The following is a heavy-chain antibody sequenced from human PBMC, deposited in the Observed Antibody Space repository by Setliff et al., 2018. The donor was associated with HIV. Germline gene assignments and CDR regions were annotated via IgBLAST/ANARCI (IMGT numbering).Heavy chain of an antibody. J-gene: IGHJ6*02. CDR2: INPNSGGT. CDR3: ARDHCSSSGCYEYSYYGMDV. V-gene: IGHV1-2*02. D-gene: IGHD2-2*01. Sequence: ASVKVSCKASGYNFTGYYMHWVRQAPGQGLEWMGWINPNSGGTTYAQKFQVRVTMTRDTSISTAYMGVSRLRSDDTAVYYCARDHCSSSGCYEYSYYGMDVWGQGTTVTVSS. CDR1: GYNFTGYY.